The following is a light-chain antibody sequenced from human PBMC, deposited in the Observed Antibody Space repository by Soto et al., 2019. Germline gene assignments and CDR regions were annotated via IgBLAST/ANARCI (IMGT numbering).Light chain of an antibody. Sequence: QAVMTQEPSLTVSPGGTVTLTCGSSTGAVTSGLYPYWIQQKPGQAPRTLIYDTSDKHSWTPARFSGSLLGGKAALTLSGAQPEDEADYYCAAWDDSLSGYVVFGGGTKLTVL. J-gene: IGLJ2*01. CDR3: AAWDDSLSGYVV. CDR2: DTS. V-gene: IGLV7-46*01. CDR1: TGAVTSGLY.